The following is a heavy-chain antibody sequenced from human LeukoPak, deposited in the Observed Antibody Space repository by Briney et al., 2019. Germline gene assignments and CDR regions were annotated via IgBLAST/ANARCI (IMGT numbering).Heavy chain of an antibody. J-gene: IGHJ4*02. CDR3: ARVPPMVAFDY. CDR2: INSDGSST. CDR1: GFTFSSYW. D-gene: IGHD4/OR15-4a*01. Sequence: GGSLRLSCAASGFTFSSYWMHWVRQAPGKGLVWVSRINSDGSSTSYADSVKGRFTISRDNAKNTLYLQMDSLRAEDTAVYYCARVPPMVAFDYWGQGTLVTVSS. V-gene: IGHV3-74*01.